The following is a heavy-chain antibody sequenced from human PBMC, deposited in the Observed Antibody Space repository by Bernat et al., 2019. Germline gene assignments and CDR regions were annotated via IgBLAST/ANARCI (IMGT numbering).Heavy chain of an antibody. CDR2: IRSKANSYAT. CDR3: TGSVVVTAERYSGAFDI. V-gene: IGHV3-73*02. J-gene: IGHJ3*02. CDR1: GFTFSGSA. Sequence: EVQLVESGGGLVQPGGSLKLSCAASGFTFSGSAMPWVRQASGKGLEWVGRIRSKANSYATAYAASVKGRFTISRDDSKNTAYLQMNSLKTEDTAVYYCTGSVVVTAERYSGAFDIWGQGTMVTVSS. D-gene: IGHD2-21*02.